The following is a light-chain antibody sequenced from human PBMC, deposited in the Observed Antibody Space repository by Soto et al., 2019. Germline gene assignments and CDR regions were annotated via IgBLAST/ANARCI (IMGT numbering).Light chain of an antibody. CDR2: DNN. V-gene: IGLV1-51*01. CDR1: SSNIGNNY. CDR3: GTWDSSLSAVV. Sequence: QSVLTQPPSVSAAPGQTVTISCSGSSSNIGNNYVSWYQQRPGTAPKLFIYDNNKRPSGIPDRFSGSKSGTSATLGITGLQTGDEADYYCGTWDSSLSAVVFGGGTKLTVL. J-gene: IGLJ2*01.